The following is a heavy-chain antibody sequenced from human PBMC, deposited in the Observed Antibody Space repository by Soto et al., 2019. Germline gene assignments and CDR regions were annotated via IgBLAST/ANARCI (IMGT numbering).Heavy chain of an antibody. Sequence: EVQLVESGGGLVQPGGSLRLSCVASGFTFSSYEMNWVRQAPGKGLEWVSYISSSGSTIYYADSVKGRFTISRDNAKNSLYLQMNSLRAEDTAVYYCARDTRLLFDPWGQGTLVTVSS. CDR3: ARDTRLLFDP. J-gene: IGHJ5*02. D-gene: IGHD6-25*01. V-gene: IGHV3-48*03. CDR2: ISSSGSTI. CDR1: GFTFSSYE.